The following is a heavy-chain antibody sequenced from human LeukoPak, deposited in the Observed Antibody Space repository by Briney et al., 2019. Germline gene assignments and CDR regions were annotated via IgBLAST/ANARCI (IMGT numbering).Heavy chain of an antibody. V-gene: IGHV3-9*01. CDR3: AKDMNTVIGAFDM. D-gene: IGHD4-17*01. J-gene: IGHJ3*02. CDR1: GFTFDDYA. CDR2: IRWNSGYI. Sequence: GGSLRLSCAASGFTFDDYAMHWCRQAPGKGLEWVSGIRWNSGYIGYADSAKGRFTISRDNAKNSLYLQMNSLRVEETALYYCAKDMNTVIGAFDMWGQGTMVTVSS.